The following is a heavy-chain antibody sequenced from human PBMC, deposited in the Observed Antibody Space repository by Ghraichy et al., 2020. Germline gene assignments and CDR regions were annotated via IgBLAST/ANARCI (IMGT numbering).Heavy chain of an antibody. CDR1: GGSISSYY. D-gene: IGHD6-19*01. CDR3: AKTSSGWYEDAFDI. J-gene: IGHJ3*02. CDR2: IYYSGST. V-gene: IGHV4-59*01. Sequence: SETLSLTCTVSGGSISSYYWSWIRQPPGKGLEWIGYIYYSGSTNYNPSLKSRVTISVDTSKNQFSLKLSSVTAADTAVYYCAKTSSGWYEDAFDIWGQGTMVTVSS.